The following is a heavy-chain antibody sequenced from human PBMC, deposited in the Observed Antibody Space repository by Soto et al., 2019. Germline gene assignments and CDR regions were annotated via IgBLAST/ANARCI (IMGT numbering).Heavy chain of an antibody. Sequence: SETLSLTCTVSGGSISSYYWSWIRQPPGKGLEWIGYIYYSGSTNYNPSLKSRVTISVDTSKNQFSLKLSSVTAADTAVYYCARWNNWNYGKWFDPWGQGTLVTVSS. D-gene: IGHD1-7*01. V-gene: IGHV4-59*08. CDR3: ARWNNWNYGKWFDP. J-gene: IGHJ5*02. CDR2: IYYSGST. CDR1: GGSISSYY.